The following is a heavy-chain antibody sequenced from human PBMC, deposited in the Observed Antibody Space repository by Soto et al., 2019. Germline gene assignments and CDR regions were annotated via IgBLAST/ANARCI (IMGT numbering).Heavy chain of an antibody. CDR3: ARANPHTGTTERYYYYYYGMDV. J-gene: IGHJ6*02. Sequence: QVQLQQWGAGLLKPSETLSLTCAVYGGSFSGYYWSWIRQPPGKGLEWIGEINHSGSTNYNPSLKSRVTISVDTSKNQFSLKLSSVTAADTAVYYCARANPHTGTTERYYYYYYGMDVWGQGTTVTVSS. V-gene: IGHV4-34*01. D-gene: IGHD1-1*01. CDR2: INHSGST. CDR1: GGSFSGYY.